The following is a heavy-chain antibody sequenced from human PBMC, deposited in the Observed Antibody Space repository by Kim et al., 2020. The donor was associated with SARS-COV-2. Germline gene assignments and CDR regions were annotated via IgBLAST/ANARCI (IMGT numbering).Heavy chain of an antibody. V-gene: IGHV1-2*02. J-gene: IGHJ5*02. Sequence: KFQGRVTMTRETSISTAYMELSRLRSDDTAVYYCARLAAAGTRGGWFDPWGQGTLVTVSS. D-gene: IGHD6-13*01. CDR3: ARLAAAGTRGGWFDP.